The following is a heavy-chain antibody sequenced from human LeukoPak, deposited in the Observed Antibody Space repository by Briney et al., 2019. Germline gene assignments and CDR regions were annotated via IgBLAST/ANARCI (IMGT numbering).Heavy chain of an antibody. CDR2: IYYSGST. V-gene: IGHV4-59*01. Sequence: PSETLSLTCTVSGGSISSYYWSWIRQPPGKGLEWIGYIYYSGSTNYNPSLKSRVTISVDTSKNQFSLKLSFVTAADTAVYYCARDASRAARFWSGYFDYWGQGTLVTVSS. D-gene: IGHD3-3*01. CDR1: GGSISSYY. J-gene: IGHJ4*02. CDR3: ARDASRAARFWSGYFDY.